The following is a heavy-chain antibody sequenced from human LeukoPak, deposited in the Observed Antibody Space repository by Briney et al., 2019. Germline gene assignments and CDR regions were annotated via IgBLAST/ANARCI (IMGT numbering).Heavy chain of an antibody. CDR1: GFTFSSYS. J-gene: IGHJ4*02. CDR2: ISSRSITI. Sequence: GGSLRLSCAASGFTFSSYSMNWVRQAPGKGLEWVSYISSRSITIYYADSVKGRFTISRDNAKNSLYLQMNSLRAEDTAVYYCAKVYIYGDMADYWGQGTLVTVSS. D-gene: IGHD2-15*01. V-gene: IGHV3-48*01. CDR3: AKVYIYGDMADY.